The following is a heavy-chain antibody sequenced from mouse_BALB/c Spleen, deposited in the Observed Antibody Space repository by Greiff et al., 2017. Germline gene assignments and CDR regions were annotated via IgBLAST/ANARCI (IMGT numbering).Heavy chain of an antibody. CDR1: GFSLPSYG. D-gene: IGHD2-1*01. V-gene: IGHV2-9*02. Sequence: QVQLKESGPGLVAPSQSLSITCTVSGFSLPSYGVHWVRQPPGKGLEWLGVIWAGGSTNYNSALMSRLSISKDNSKGQVFLKMNSLQTDDTAMYYCARDRRGNYVSWFADWGQGTLVTVSA. CDR2: IWAGGST. J-gene: IGHJ3*01. CDR3: ARDRRGNYVSWFAD.